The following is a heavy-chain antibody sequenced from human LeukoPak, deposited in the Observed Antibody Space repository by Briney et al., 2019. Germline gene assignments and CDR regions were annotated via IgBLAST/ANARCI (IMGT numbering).Heavy chain of an antibody. D-gene: IGHD3-22*01. CDR3: ATDFYDST. V-gene: IGHV3-15*07. J-gene: IGHJ5*02. Sequence: GGSLRLSCATSGFTFSNAWMNWVRQAPGKGLEWVGRIRSNSDGGTIDYAAPVKGRFTLSRDDSKTTLYLQMNSLRTEDTAVYYCATDFYDSTWGQGTLVTVSS. CDR1: GFTFSNAW. CDR2: IRSNSDGGTI.